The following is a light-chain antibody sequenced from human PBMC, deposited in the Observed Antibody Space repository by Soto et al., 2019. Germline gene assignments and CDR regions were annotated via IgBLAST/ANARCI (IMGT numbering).Light chain of an antibody. CDR1: QIVSSRY. J-gene: IGKJ2*01. Sequence: EIVLTQSPGTLSLSPGERATLSCRASQIVSSRYLAWYQQKPGQAPRLLIYGASSRATGIPDRFSGSGSGTDFTLTISRLEPEDFAVYYCQQYGTSPPRTFGQGTKLEIK. V-gene: IGKV3-20*01. CDR2: GAS. CDR3: QQYGTSPPRT.